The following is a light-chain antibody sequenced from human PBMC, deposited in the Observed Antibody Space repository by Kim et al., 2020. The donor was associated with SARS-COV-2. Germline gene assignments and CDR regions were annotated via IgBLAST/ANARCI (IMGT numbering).Light chain of an antibody. CDR3: CSYAGSPPYV. V-gene: IGLV2-11*01. Sequence: QSALTQPRSVSGSPGQSVTISCTGTSSDVGGYNYVSWYQQHPGKAPKLMIYDVTERPPGVPDRFSASKSGNTASLTISGLQAEDEADYYCCSYAGSPPYVFGTGTKVTVL. CDR2: DVT. CDR1: SSDVGGYNY. J-gene: IGLJ1*01.